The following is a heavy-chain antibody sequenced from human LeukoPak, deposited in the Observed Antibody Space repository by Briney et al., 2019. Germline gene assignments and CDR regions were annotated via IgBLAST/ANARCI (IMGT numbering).Heavy chain of an antibody. CDR1: GYTFTSYG. J-gene: IGHJ4*02. CDR2: VSAYNGNT. CDR3: ASWSEGATTFDY. V-gene: IGHV1-18*01. Sequence: ASVKVSCKASGYTFTSYGISWVRQAPGQGLEWMGWVSAYNGNTNYAQKLQGRVTMTTDTSTSTAYMELRSLRSDDTAVYYCASWSEGATTFDYWGQGTLVTVSS. D-gene: IGHD1-26*01.